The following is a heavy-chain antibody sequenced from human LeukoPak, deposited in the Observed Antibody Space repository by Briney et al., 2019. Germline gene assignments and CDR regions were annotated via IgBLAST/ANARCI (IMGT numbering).Heavy chain of an antibody. D-gene: IGHD6-13*01. V-gene: IGHV3-23*01. Sequence: GGSLRLSCAASGFTVSSYGMTWVRLAPGKGLEWVSAFSATDGSAQYAESVKGRFTISRDNSKNSLYLQMNSLRDEYTAVYYCAKARIAAAGTGAFDVWGQGTMVTVSS. J-gene: IGHJ3*01. CDR1: GFTVSSYG. CDR3: AKARIAAAGTGAFDV. CDR2: FSATDGSA.